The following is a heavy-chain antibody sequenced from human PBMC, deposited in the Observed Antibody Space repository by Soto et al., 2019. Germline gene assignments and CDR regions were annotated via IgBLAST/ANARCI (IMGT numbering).Heavy chain of an antibody. CDR2: ISYDGSNK. D-gene: IGHD6-6*01. Sequence: GGSLRLSCAASGFTFSSYGMHWVRQAPGKGLEWVAVISYDGSNKYYADSVKGRFTISRDNSKNTLYLQMNSLRAEDTAVYYCAKDLGIAARLSSDYYGMDVWGQGTTVTVSS. V-gene: IGHV3-30*18. CDR1: GFTFSSYG. J-gene: IGHJ6*02. CDR3: AKDLGIAARLSSDYYGMDV.